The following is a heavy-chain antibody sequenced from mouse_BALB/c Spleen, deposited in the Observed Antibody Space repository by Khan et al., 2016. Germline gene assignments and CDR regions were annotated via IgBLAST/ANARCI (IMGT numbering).Heavy chain of an antibody. V-gene: IGHV14-3*02. D-gene: IGHD2-1*01. CDR3: ARGDGNYNFFAY. Sequence: VQLQQSGAELVKPGASVKLSCTASGFNIKDTYMHWVKQRPEQGLEWIGRIDPANGNTKYDPKFQGKATITADTSSNTAYLQLSSRTSEDTAVYYCARGDGNYNFFAYWGQGTLVTVSA. J-gene: IGHJ3*01. CDR1: GFNIKDTY. CDR2: IDPANGNT.